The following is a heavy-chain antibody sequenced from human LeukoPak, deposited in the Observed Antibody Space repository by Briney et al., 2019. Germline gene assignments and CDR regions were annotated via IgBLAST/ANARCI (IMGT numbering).Heavy chain of an antibody. CDR1: GYTFTSYY. CDR3: ARGGEMATIPFDY. Sequence: ASVKVSCKASGYTFTSYYMHWVRQAPGQGLEWMGWINTNTGNPTYAQGFTGRFVFSLDTSVSTAYLQISSLKAEDTAVYYCARGGEMATIPFDYWGQGTLVTVSS. CDR2: INTNTGNP. D-gene: IGHD5-24*01. V-gene: IGHV7-4-1*02. J-gene: IGHJ4*02.